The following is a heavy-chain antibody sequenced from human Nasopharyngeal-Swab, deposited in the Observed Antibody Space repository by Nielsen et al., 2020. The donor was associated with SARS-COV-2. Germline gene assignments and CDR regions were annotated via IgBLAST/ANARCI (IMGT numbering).Heavy chain of an antibody. Sequence: GESLKISCAASGFSISDHTMHWVRQAPGKGLEWLAVMTYDGKSEFYADSVKGRFTISRDISKNTVYLQMNSLRAEDTAMYYCAKDLGSGSYRYFQHWGQGTLVTVSS. CDR1: GFSISDHT. D-gene: IGHD1-26*01. J-gene: IGHJ1*01. CDR2: MTYDGKSE. CDR3: AKDLGSGSYRYFQH. V-gene: IGHV3-30*04.